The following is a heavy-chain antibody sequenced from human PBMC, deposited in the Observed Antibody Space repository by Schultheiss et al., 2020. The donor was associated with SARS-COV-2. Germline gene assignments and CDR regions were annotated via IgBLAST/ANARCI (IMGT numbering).Heavy chain of an antibody. V-gene: IGHV4-34*01. J-gene: IGHJ6*03. D-gene: IGHD6-19*01. CDR3: ARVLGSSVYYYMDV. CDR1: GGSFSGYY. Sequence: SETLSLTCAVYGGSFSGYYWSWIRQPPGKGLEWIGSIYYSGSTNYNPSLKSRVTISVDTSKNQFSLKLSSVTAADTAVYYCARVLGSSVYYYMDVWGKGTTVTVSS. CDR2: IYYSGST.